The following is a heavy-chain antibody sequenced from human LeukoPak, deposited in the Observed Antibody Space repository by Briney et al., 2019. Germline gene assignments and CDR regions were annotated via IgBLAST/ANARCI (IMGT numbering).Heavy chain of an antibody. CDR1: GFTFSSYR. CDR3: ARERRYYYDSSGYPDY. V-gene: IGHV3-48*01. J-gene: IGHJ4*02. Sequence: PGGSLRLSCAASGFTFSSYRMNWVRQAPGKGLEWVSYISSSSSTIYYADSVKGRFTISRDNAKNSLYLQMNSLRAEDTAVYYCARERRYYYDSSGYPDYWGQGTLVTVSS. CDR2: ISSSSSTI. D-gene: IGHD3-22*01.